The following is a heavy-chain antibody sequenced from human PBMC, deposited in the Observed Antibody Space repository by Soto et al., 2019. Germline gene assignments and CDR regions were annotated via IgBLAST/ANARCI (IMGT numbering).Heavy chain of an antibody. CDR3: ARDIGGGWYYFDS. D-gene: IGHD6-19*01. CDR2: LYTAGNS. CDR1: GFTVSSNY. J-gene: IGHJ4*02. Sequence: GSLRLSCVASGFTVSSNYMSWVRQAPGQGLEWVSVLYTAGNSYYADSVRGRFTISRDDSRNTPFLQMNSLRAEDTAVYYCARDIGGGWYYFDSWGQGTRVTVSS. V-gene: IGHV3-53*01.